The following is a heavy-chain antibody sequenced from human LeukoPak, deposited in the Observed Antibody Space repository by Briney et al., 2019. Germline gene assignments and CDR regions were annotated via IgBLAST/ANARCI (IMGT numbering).Heavy chain of an antibody. D-gene: IGHD2-2*01. CDR1: GYTFTGYY. CDR2: INPNTGGT. Sequence: GASVKVSCKASGYTFTGYYLHWVRQAPGQGLEWVGWINPNTGGTNYAQKFQGRVTMTRDTSISTAYMEVTRLRSDDTAVYYCARALVPAAQRLSSWGQGTLVTVS. V-gene: IGHV1-2*02. CDR3: ARALVPAAQRLSS. J-gene: IGHJ5*02.